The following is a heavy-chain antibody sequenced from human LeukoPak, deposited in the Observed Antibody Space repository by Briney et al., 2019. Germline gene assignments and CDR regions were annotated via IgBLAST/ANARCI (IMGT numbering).Heavy chain of an antibody. V-gene: IGHV1-69*13. J-gene: IGHJ3*02. D-gene: IGHD6-13*01. CDR3: ARDLAASDAFDI. CDR1: GGTFSSYA. CDR2: IIPIFGTA. Sequence: SVKVSCKASGGTFSSYAISWVRQAPGQGLEWMGGIIPIFGTANYAQKFQGRVTITADESTSTAYMELSSLRSEDTAVHYCARDLAASDAFDIWGQGTMVTVSS.